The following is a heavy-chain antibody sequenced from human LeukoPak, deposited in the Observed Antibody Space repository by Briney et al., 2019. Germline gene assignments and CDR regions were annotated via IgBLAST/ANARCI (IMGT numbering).Heavy chain of an antibody. J-gene: IGHJ4*02. CDR2: INNVASHI. D-gene: IGHD4-17*01. V-gene: IGHV3-21*01. CDR3: ARDPTHYLRYGYFDS. Sequence: GGSLRLSCVASGFTFSNSAMNWVRQAPGKGLEWVSSINNVASHIYYADSVKGRFTISRDNAKNSVSLEMNNLRAEDTAVYYCARDPTHYLRYGYFDSWGQGILVTVSS. CDR1: GFTFSNSA.